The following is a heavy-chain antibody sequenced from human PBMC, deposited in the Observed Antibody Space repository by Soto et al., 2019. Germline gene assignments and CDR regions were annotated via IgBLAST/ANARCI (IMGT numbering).Heavy chain of an antibody. D-gene: IGHD6-13*01. V-gene: IGHV1-3*01. CDR1: GYTFTSYA. J-gene: IGHJ6*02. CDR3: ARDNRQQLVGYYYYGMDV. Sequence: GASVKVSCKASGYTFTSYAMHWVRQAPGQRLEWMGWINAGNGNTKYSQKFQGRVTITRDTSASTAYMELSSLRSEDTAVYYCARDNRQQLVGYYYYGMDVWCQGTTVTVSS. CDR2: INAGNGNT.